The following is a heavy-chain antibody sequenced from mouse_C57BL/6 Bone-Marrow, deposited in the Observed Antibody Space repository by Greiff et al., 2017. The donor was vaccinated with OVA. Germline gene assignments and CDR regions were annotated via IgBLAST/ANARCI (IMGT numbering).Heavy chain of an antibody. Sequence: EVQGVESGEGLVKPGGSLKLSCAASGFTFSSYAMSWVRQTPEKRLEWVAYISSGGDFNYYAATVKGRFTISRDNARNTLYLQFSSLKSEDTSMYYCTRVGNYYGSSPYAMDYWGQGTSVTVSS. CDR1: GFTFSSYA. CDR2: ISSGGDFN. V-gene: IGHV5-9-1*02. D-gene: IGHD1-1*01. CDR3: TRVGNYYGSSPYAMDY. J-gene: IGHJ4*01.